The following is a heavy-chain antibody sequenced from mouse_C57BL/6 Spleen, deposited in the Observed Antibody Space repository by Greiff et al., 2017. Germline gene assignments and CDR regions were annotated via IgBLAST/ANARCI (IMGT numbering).Heavy chain of an antibody. CDR1: GYAFTNYL. J-gene: IGHJ2*01. CDR2: INPGSGGT. D-gene: IGHD2-4*01. CDR3: AREGDYDVGYFDY. V-gene: IGHV1-54*01. Sequence: QVQLQQSGAELVRPGTSVKVSCKASGYAFTNYLIEWVKQRPGQGLEWIGVINPGSGGTNYNEKFKGKATLTAAKSSSTAYMQLSSLTSEDSAVYFCAREGDYDVGYFDYWGQGTTLTVSS.